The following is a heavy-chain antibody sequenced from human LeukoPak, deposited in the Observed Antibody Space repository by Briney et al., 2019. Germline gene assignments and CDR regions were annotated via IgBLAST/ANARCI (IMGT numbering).Heavy chain of an antibody. D-gene: IGHD2/OR15-2a*01. CDR2: IDPDGNT. V-gene: IGHV3-74*01. Sequence: GGSLRLSCAASGFTLSNSWMHWVRQAPGKGLVRVSRIDPDGNTDYADSVKGRFTISRDNAKNTLYLQMNSLRAEDTAVYRCARDVRGPHDFWGQGTLVTVSS. J-gene: IGHJ4*02. CDR3: ARDVRGPHDF. CDR1: GFTLSNSW.